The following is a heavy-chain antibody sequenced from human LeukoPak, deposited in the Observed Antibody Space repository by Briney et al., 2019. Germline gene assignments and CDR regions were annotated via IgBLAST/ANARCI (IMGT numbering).Heavy chain of an antibody. CDR3: TSCGYDYRFFEN. D-gene: IGHD5-12*01. J-gene: IGHJ4*02. V-gene: IGHV3-72*01. Sequence: GGSLRLSCAASGFTFSSYAMSWVRQAPGKGLEWLARIRNKANSYSTEYAASVKGRFTISREDSQNSLYLQTDSLKTEDTAIYYCTSCGYDYRFFENWGQGTLVTVSS. CDR1: GFTFSSYA. CDR2: IRNKANSYST.